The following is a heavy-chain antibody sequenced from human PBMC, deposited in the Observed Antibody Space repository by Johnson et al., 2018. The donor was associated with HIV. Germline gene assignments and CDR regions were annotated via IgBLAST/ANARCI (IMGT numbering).Heavy chain of an antibody. Sequence: VQLVESGGGLVQPGGSLRLSCAASGFTFSSYWMSWVRQAPGKGLEWVANIKQDGSEKYYVDSVKGRFTISRDNAKNSLYLQMNSLRAEDTAVYYCARERIYGDDAFDIWGQGTMVTVSS. CDR2: IKQDGSEK. D-gene: IGHD4-17*01. CDR3: ARERIYGDDAFDI. J-gene: IGHJ3*02. V-gene: IGHV3-7*01. CDR1: GFTFSSYW.